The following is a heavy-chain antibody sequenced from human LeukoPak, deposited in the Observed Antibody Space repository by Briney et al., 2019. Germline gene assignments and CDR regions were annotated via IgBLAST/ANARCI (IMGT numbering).Heavy chain of an antibody. J-gene: IGHJ3*02. CDR1: GYTFTGYY. CDR2: INPNSGGT. Sequence: EASVKVSCKASGYTFTGYYMHWVRQAPGQGLEWMGWINPNSGGTNDAQKFQGRVTMTRDTSISTAYMELSRLRSDDTAVYYCARRVPAGIGAFDIWGQGTMVTVSS. V-gene: IGHV1-2*02. CDR3: ARRVPAGIGAFDI. D-gene: IGHD2-2*02.